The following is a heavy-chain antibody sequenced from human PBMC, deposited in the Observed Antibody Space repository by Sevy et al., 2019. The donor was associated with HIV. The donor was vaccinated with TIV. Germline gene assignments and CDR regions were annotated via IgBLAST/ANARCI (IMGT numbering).Heavy chain of an antibody. CDR3: ARCGYSGYLPPVPVTASRDIAFDI. J-gene: IGHJ3*02. CDR1: GYSFTSFW. V-gene: IGHV5-10-1*01. Sequence: GESLKISCKGSGYSFTSFWISWVRQMPGKGLEWMRRIDPSHSYTNYSPSFQGHVTISADKSVSTAYLQWSSLKASDTAMYYCARCGYSGYLPPVPVTASRDIAFDIWGQGTMVTVSS. D-gene: IGHD5-12*01. CDR2: IDPSHSYT.